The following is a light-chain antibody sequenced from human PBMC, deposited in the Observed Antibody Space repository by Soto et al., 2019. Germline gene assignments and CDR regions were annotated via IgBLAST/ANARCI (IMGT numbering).Light chain of an antibody. CDR1: SSNIGSNY. V-gene: IGLV1-47*01. CDR2: RNN. CDR3: AAWDYSLTSYA. J-gene: IGLJ1*01. Sequence: QSVLTQPPSASGTPGRRVTISCSGSSSNIGSNYLYWYQHLPGTAPKLLIYRNNQRPSGVPDRFSGSKSGTSASLAISGLRPEDEADYYCAAWDYSLTSYAFGTGTKVTVL.